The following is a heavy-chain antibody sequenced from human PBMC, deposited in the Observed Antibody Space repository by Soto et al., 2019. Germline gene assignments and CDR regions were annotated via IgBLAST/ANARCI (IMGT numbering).Heavy chain of an antibody. V-gene: IGHV3-30-3*01. Sequence: PGGSLRLSCAASGFTFSSYAMHWVRQAPGKGLEWVAVISYDGSNKYYADSVKGRFTISRDNSKNTLYLQMNSLRAEDTAVYYCARDLGDYGGTGGGKTSWDWGQGTLVTVSS. D-gene: IGHD3-16*01. J-gene: IGHJ1*01. CDR2: ISYDGSNK. CDR1: GFTFSSYA. CDR3: ARDLGDYGGTGGGKTSWD.